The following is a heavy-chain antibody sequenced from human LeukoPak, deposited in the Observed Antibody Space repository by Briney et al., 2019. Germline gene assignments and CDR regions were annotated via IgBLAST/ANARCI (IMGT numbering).Heavy chain of an antibody. CDR2: INPSGGST. Sequence: ASVKVSCKASGYTFTSYYMHWVRQAPGQGLEWMGIINPSGGSTSYAQKFQGRVTMTRDMSTSTDYTELSSLRSEDTAVYYCARGRDGYSRPVYYYYYMDVWGKGTTVTVSS. V-gene: IGHV1-46*01. CDR1: GYTFTSYY. J-gene: IGHJ6*03. D-gene: IGHD5-24*01. CDR3: ARGRDGYSRPVYYYYYMDV.